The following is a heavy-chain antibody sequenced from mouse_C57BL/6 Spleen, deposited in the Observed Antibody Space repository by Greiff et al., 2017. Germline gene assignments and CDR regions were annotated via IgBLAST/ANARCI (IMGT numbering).Heavy chain of an antibody. Sequence: QVQLQQPGAELVKPGASVKLSCKASGYTFTSYWMHWVKQRPGQGLEWIGMIHPNSGSSNYNEKFKSKATLTVDKSSSTAYMQLSSLTSEDSAVYDCARRGSSYGDFDVWGKGTSVTVSS. CDR1: GYTFTSYW. CDR3: ARRGSSYGDFDV. D-gene: IGHD1-1*01. J-gene: IGHJ1*03. V-gene: IGHV1-64*01. CDR2: IHPNSGSS.